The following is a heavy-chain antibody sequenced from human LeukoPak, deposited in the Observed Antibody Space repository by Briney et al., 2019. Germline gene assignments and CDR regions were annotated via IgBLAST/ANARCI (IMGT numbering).Heavy chain of an antibody. Sequence: GSLRLSCAASGFTFTSYWMHWVRQAPGKGLVWVSCINSDGSSTRYADSVKGRFTISRDNAKNTLYLQMNSLRAEDTAVYYCARSFSSGWYEVYYFDYWGQGTLVTVSS. V-gene: IGHV3-74*01. CDR1: GFTFTSYW. CDR3: ARSFSSGWYEVYYFDY. CDR2: INSDGSST. D-gene: IGHD6-19*01. J-gene: IGHJ4*02.